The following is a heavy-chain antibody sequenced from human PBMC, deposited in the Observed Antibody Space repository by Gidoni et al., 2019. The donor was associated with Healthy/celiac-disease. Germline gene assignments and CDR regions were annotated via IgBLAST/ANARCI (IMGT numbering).Heavy chain of an antibody. CDR2: IYYSGST. Sequence: QVQLQESGPGLVKPSQTLSLTCTVSGGSISSGDYYWSWIRQPPGKGLEWIGYIYYSGSTYYNPSLKSRVTISVDTSKNQFSLKLSSVTAADTAVYYCARVQGDNYYGSGSYCDYWGQGTLVTVSS. D-gene: IGHD3-10*01. J-gene: IGHJ4*02. CDR3: ARVQGDNYYGSGSYCDY. CDR1: GGSISSGDYY. V-gene: IGHV4-30-4*01.